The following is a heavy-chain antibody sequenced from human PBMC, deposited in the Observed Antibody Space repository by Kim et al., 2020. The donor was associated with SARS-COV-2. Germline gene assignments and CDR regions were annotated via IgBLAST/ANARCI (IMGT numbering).Heavy chain of an antibody. V-gene: IGHV1-8*01. CDR2: MNPNSGNT. Sequence: ASVKVSCKASGYTFTSYDINWVRQATGQGLEWMGWMNPNSGNTGYAQKFQGRVTMTRNTSISTAYMELSSLRSEDTAVYYCARGPGKGSGGRWWFDPWGQGTLVTVSS. J-gene: IGHJ5*02. CDR1: GYTFTSYD. D-gene: IGHD3-10*01. CDR3: ARGPGKGSGGRWWFDP.